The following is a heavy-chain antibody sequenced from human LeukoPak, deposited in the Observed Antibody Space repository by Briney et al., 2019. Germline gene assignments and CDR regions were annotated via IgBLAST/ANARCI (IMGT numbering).Heavy chain of an antibody. V-gene: IGHV4-59*01. Sequence: SETLSLTCTVSGGSISSYYWSWIRQPPGKGLEWIGYIYYSGSTNYNPSLKSRVTISVDTSKNQFSLKLSSVTAADTAVYYCATSSGTSVAANYYMDVWGKGTTVTVSS. D-gene: IGHD5/OR15-5a*01. CDR3: ATSSGTSVAANYYMDV. CDR1: GGSISSYY. CDR2: IYYSGST. J-gene: IGHJ6*03.